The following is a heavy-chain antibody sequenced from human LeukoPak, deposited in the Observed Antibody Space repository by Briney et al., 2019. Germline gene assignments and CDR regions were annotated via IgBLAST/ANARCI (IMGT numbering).Heavy chain of an antibody. CDR3: TTVSVRGRRGDTNPPYFDY. J-gene: IGHJ4*02. CDR1: GFTFSNAW. CDR2: IKSKTDGGTT. Sequence: GGSLRLSCAASGFTFSNAWMSWVRQAPGKGLEWVGRIKSKTDGGTTDYAAPVKGRFTISRDDSKNTLYLQMNSLKTEDTAVYYCTTVSVRGRRGDTNPPYFDYWGQGTLVTVSS. V-gene: IGHV3-15*01. D-gene: IGHD3-16*01.